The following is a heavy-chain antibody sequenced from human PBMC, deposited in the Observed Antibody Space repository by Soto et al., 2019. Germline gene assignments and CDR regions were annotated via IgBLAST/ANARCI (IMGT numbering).Heavy chain of an antibody. CDR3: ARSYYGGTPPAYYGMDV. CDR1: GFTFSSCD. D-gene: IGHD1-26*01. V-gene: IGHV3-13*01. Sequence: GGSLRLSCAASGFTFSSCDMHWVRQATGRGLEWVSAIGTVGDTYYAASVKGRFTISRENAKNSLYLQINSLRAGDTAVYYCARSYYGGTPPAYYGMDVWGQGTTVTVSS. J-gene: IGHJ6*02. CDR2: IGTVGDT.